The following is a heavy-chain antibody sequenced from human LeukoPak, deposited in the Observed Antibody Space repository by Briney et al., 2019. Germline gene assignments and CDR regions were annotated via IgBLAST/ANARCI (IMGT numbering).Heavy chain of an antibody. Sequence: SETLSLTCTVSGGSISSYYWSWIRQPPGKGLEWIGYIYYSGSTNYNPSLMSRVTISVDTSKNQFSLKLSSVTAADTAVYYCASHLRKAAASPFDYWGQGTLVTVSS. CDR2: IYYSGST. V-gene: IGHV4-59*08. CDR1: GGSISSYY. J-gene: IGHJ4*02. D-gene: IGHD6-13*01. CDR3: ASHLRKAAASPFDY.